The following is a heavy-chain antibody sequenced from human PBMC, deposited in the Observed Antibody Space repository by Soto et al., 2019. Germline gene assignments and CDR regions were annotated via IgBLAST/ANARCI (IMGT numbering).Heavy chain of an antibody. J-gene: IGHJ4*02. CDR2: ISSSSSTI. D-gene: IGHD3-22*01. Sequence: PGGSLRLSCAASGFTFSSYSMNWVRQAPGKGLEWVSYISSSSSTIYYADSVKGRFTISRDNAKNSLYLQMNSLRDEDTAVYYCARDATYYYDSKGDYWGQGTLVTVSS. V-gene: IGHV3-48*02. CDR3: ARDATYYYDSKGDY. CDR1: GFTFSSYS.